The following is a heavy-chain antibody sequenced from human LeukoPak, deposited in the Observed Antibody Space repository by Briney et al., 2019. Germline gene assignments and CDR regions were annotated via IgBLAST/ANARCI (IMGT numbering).Heavy chain of an antibody. J-gene: IGHJ6*02. V-gene: IGHV3-43*02. Sequence: PGGSLRLSWAESAFSFDAYAMHCVRHPPGGGLEWVSLISGDGGSTYYADSVKGRFTICRDNSKNSLYLQMNSLRAEDTALYYCAKVPTVYYYYGMDVWGQGTTVSVSS. CDR2: ISGDGGST. CDR3: AKVPTVYYYYGMDV. D-gene: IGHD4-11*01. CDR1: AFSFDAYA.